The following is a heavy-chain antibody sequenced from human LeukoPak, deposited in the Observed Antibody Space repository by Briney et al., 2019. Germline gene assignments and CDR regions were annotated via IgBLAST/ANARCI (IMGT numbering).Heavy chain of an antibody. V-gene: IGHV4-34*01. CDR1: GGSFSGFY. CDR3: ARGGIAVAGTGDFDY. J-gene: IGHJ4*02. D-gene: IGHD6-19*01. Sequence: SETLSVTCAVYGGSFSGFYWSWIRQPPGKGLEWIGEINHSGSTNYNPSLKSRVTISVDTSKNQFSLKLSSVTAADTAVYYCARGGIAVAGTGDFDYWGQGTLVTVSS. CDR2: INHSGST.